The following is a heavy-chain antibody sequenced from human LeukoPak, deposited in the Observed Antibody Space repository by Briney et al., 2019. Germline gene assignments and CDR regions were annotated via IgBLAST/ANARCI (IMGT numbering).Heavy chain of an antibody. V-gene: IGHV4-34*01. CDR3: ARGYCSGGSCPPPYYYYYMDV. CDR2: INHSGST. Sequence: SETLSLTCAVYGGSFSGYYWSWIRQPPGKGLEWIGEINHSGSTNYNPSLKSRVTISVDTSKNQFSLKLSSVTAADTAVYYCARGYCSGGSCPPPYYYYYMDVWGKGTTVTVSS. J-gene: IGHJ6*03. D-gene: IGHD2-15*01. CDR1: GGSFSGYY.